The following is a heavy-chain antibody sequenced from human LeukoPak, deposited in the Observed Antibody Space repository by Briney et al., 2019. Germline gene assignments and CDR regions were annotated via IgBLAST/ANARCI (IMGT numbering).Heavy chain of an antibody. V-gene: IGHV3-21*01. CDR2: ISSSSSYI. J-gene: IGHJ4*02. CDR1: GFTFSSYS. CDR3: ARDMGYSYGYAGESDY. D-gene: IGHD5-18*01. Sequence: GGSLRLSCAASGFTFSSYSMNWVRQAPGKGLEWVSSISSSSSYIYYADSVKGRFTISRDNAKNSLYLQMNSLRAEDTAVYYCARDMGYSYGYAGESDYWGQGTLVTVSS.